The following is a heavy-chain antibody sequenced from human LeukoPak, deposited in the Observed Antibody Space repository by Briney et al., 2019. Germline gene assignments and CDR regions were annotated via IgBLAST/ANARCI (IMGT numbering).Heavy chain of an antibody. Sequence: GGSLRLSCAASGFTFSSYSMNWVRQAPGKGLEWVSYIRSSGSPIYYADSVRGRFTISRDNAKNSLYLQMNSLRDEDTAVYYCVRDPDAFDFWGQGTLVTVSS. CDR2: IRSSGSPI. J-gene: IGHJ4*02. V-gene: IGHV3-48*02. CDR1: GFTFSSYS. CDR3: VRDPDAFDF.